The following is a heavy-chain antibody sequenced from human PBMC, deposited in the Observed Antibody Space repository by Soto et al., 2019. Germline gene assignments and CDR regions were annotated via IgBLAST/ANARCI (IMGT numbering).Heavy chain of an antibody. J-gene: IGHJ6*02. D-gene: IGHD2-15*01. Sequence: EVQLVESAGGLVKPGGSLRLSCVASGLSFNEAWMNWVRQAPGQGLEWVGRIKTSAGGGATNYAAPLQGRFTISRDDSKNTLYLHMNSLRTEDTAIYYCTTGSVEGIWGQGTTVIVSS. CDR2: IKTSAGGGAT. V-gene: IGHV3-15*07. CDR1: GLSFNEAW. CDR3: TTGSVEGI.